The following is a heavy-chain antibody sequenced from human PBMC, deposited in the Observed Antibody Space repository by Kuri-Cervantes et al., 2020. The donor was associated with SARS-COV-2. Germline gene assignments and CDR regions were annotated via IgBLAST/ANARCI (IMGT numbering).Heavy chain of an antibody. D-gene: IGHD5-24*01. J-gene: IGHJ3*02. CDR2: IYHSGST. CDR1: GGSISSSSYY. CDR3: ARDKFEMATIPDAFDI. Sequence: GSLRLSCTVSGGSISSSSYYWGWIRQPPGKGLEWIGSIYHSGSTYYNPSFKSRVTISVDTSKNQFSLKLSSVTAADTAVYYCARDKFEMATIPDAFDIWGQGTMVTVSS. V-gene: IGHV4-39*07.